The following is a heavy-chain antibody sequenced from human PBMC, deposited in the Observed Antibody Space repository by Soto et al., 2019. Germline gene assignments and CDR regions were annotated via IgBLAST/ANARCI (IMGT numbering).Heavy chain of an antibody. CDR3: AKGDRYCSSTSCYAGGIYYYMDV. V-gene: IGHV3-9*01. Sequence: GGSLRLSCAASGFTFDDYAMHWVRQAPGKGLEWVSGISWNSGSIGYADSVKGRFTISRDNAKNTLYLQMNSLRAEDTAVYYCAKGDRYCSSTSCYAGGIYYYMDVWGKGTTVTVSS. J-gene: IGHJ6*03. D-gene: IGHD2-2*01. CDR2: ISWNSGSI. CDR1: GFTFDDYA.